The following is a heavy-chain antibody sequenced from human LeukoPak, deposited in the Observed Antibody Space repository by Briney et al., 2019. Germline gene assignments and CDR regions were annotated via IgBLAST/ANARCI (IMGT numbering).Heavy chain of an antibody. Sequence: SETLSLTCAVYGGSLSGYYWSWIRQPPGKGLEWIGYIYYSGSTNYNPYLKSRVTISVDTSKNQFSLKLSSVTAADTDVYYCARVTAPLITVTEPPMSDYWGQGTLVTVSS. D-gene: IGHD4-11*01. V-gene: IGHV4-59*12. J-gene: IGHJ4*02. CDR2: IYYSGST. CDR3: ARVTAPLITVTEPPMSDY. CDR1: GGSLSGYY.